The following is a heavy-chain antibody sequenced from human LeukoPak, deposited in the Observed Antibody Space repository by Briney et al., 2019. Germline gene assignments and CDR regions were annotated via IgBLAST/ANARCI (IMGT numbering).Heavy chain of an antibody. CDR2: IKEDGSEK. CDR3: TRDTGCSGGTCYSFYDS. D-gene: IGHD2-15*01. J-gene: IGHJ4*02. CDR1: GFTFSTYW. Sequence: PGGSLRLSCAASGFTFSTYWMTWVRQAPGKGLEWVANIKEDGSEKYYVDSVKGRFTISRDNAKNSLYLQMNTLRAEATAVYCCTRDTGCSGGTCYSFYDSWGQGTLVTVSS. V-gene: IGHV3-7*01.